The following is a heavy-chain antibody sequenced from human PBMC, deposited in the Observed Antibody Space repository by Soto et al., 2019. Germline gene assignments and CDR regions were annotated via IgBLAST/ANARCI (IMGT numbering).Heavy chain of an antibody. CDR1: GYTFTSYY. CDR3: ARDMLRFYARGGWFDP. J-gene: IGHJ5*02. Sequence: ASVKVSCKASGYTFTSYYMHWVRQAPGQGLEWMGIINPSGGSTSYAQKFQGRVTMTRDTSTSTVYMELSSLRSEDTAVYYCARDMLRFYARGGWFDPWGQGTLVTVYS. CDR2: INPSGGST. V-gene: IGHV1-46*01. D-gene: IGHD3-3*01.